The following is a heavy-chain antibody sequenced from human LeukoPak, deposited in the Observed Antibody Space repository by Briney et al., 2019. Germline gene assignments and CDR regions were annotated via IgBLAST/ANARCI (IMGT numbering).Heavy chain of an antibody. V-gene: IGHV4-30-4*01. CDR3: LRGSGYWVFVY. D-gene: IGHD3-3*01. J-gene: IGHJ4*02. CDR2: IYYSGST. Sequence: SQTLSLTCTVSGGSISSGDYYWSWIRQLPGKGLEWIGYIYYSGSTYYNPSLKSRVTISVDTSKNQFSLKLSSVTAADTAVYYCLRGSGYWVFVYWGQGTLVTVSS. CDR1: GGSISSGDYY.